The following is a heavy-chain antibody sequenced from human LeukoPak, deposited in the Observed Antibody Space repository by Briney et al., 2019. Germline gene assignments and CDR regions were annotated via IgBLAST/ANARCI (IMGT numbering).Heavy chain of an antibody. CDR3: ARDLSDYYGSGSYRPIDAFDI. D-gene: IGHD3-10*01. J-gene: IGHJ3*02. CDR1: GGSFSGYY. Sequence: PETLSLTCAVYGGSFSGYYWSWIRQPPGKGLEWIGEINHSGSPNYNPSLKSRVTISIDTSKNQFSLKLSPVTAADTGVYYCARDLSDYYGSGSYRPIDAFDIWGQGTMVTVSS. CDR2: INHSGSP. V-gene: IGHV4-34*01.